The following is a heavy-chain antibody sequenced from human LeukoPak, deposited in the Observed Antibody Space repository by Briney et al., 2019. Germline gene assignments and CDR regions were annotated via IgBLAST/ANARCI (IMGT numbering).Heavy chain of an antibody. CDR1: GGSISSYY. D-gene: IGHD3-9*01. CDR3: ARVRKGYFDWLLFDY. CDR2: IYYSGST. V-gene: IGHV4-59*01. Sequence: SETLSLTCTVSGGSISSYYWSWIRQPPGKGLEWIGYIYYSGSTNYNPSLKSRVTISVDTSKNQFPLKLSSVTAADTAVYYCARVRKGYFDWLLFDYWGQGTLVTVSS. J-gene: IGHJ4*02.